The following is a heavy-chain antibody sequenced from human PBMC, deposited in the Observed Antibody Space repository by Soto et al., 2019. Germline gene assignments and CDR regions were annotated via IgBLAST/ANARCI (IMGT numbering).Heavy chain of an antibody. V-gene: IGHV3-33*01. J-gene: IGHJ6*02. CDR3: ARDRNVMVPGSYLYYGMDV. CDR2: MWYDGTDE. Sequence: QMQLVESGGGVVQVGMSLRLSCGVSGFTFSDYAIHWVRQAPGKGLEWVAVMWYDGTDEYYAESVKGRFTISRDRSKSSLYLQMDSLRVEDTAVYYCARDRNVMVPGSYLYYGMDVWGQGTTVTVSS. D-gene: IGHD3-10*01. CDR1: GFTFSDYA.